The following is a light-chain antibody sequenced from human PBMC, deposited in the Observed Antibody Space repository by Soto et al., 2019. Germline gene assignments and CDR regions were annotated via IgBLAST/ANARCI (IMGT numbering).Light chain of an antibody. Sequence: QSALTQPASVSGSPGQSITISCTGTSSDVGGYNHVSWYQQHPGKAPKLIIYEVRNRPSGVSNRLSGSKSGNTASLTISGLQADDEADYYCCSHTSSSPYVFGTGTKVTVL. V-gene: IGLV2-14*01. CDR3: CSHTSSSPYV. CDR1: SSDVGGYNH. CDR2: EVR. J-gene: IGLJ1*01.